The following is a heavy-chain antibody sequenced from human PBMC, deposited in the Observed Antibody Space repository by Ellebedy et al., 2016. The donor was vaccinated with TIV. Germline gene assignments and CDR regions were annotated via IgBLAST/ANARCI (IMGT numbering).Heavy chain of an antibody. CDR3: AREGYEDMDV. D-gene: IGHD6-13*01. J-gene: IGHJ6*02. V-gene: IGHV3-30-3*01. Sequence: PGGSLRLSCAASGFTFSNYAIYWVRQAPGKGLEWVGVISNDGSNKYYADSVKGRFTISRDNSKNTMYLQMNSLRAEDTAVYYCAREGYEDMDVWGQGTTVTVSS. CDR2: ISNDGSNK. CDR1: GFTFSNYA.